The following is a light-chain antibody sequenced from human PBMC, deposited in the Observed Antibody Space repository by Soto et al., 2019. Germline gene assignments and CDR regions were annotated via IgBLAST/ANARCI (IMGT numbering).Light chain of an antibody. Sequence: DIVMTQSPDSLAVSLGERATINCKSSQSALYSSNNKNYLAWYQQKPGQPPKLLIYWASTRESGVPDRFSGSGSGTDFTLTISSLQSEDFAVYYCQQYNNWPITFGQGTRLEI. J-gene: IGKJ5*01. CDR1: QSALYSSNNKNY. V-gene: IGKV4-1*01. CDR3: QQYNNWPIT. CDR2: WAS.